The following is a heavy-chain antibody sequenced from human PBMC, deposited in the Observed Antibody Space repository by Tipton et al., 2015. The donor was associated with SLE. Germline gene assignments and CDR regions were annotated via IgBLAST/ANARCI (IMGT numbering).Heavy chain of an antibody. CDR3: ARDWQLGYSGYGRTFDY. J-gene: IGHJ4*02. D-gene: IGHD5-12*01. Sequence: TLSLTCAVYGGSFSGYYWSWIRQPPGKGLEWIGEINHSGSTNYNPSLKSRVTISVDTSKNQFSLKLSSVTAADTAVYYCARDWQLGYSGYGRTFDYWGQGTLVTVSS. V-gene: IGHV4-34*01. CDR2: INHSGST. CDR1: GGSFSGYY.